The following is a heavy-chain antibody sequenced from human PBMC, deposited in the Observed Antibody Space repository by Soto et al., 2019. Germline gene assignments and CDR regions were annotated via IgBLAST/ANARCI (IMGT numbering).Heavy chain of an antibody. Sequence: GASVKVSCKASGYTFISYAMNWVRQAPGQRLEWMGWINAGNGNTKYSQKFQGRVTITRDTSASTGYMELSSLRAEDTALYYCGKSPGGSSWWSLQHWGLGTLVTVSS. CDR3: GKSPGGSSWWSLQH. D-gene: IGHD6-13*01. J-gene: IGHJ1*01. CDR1: GYTFISYA. V-gene: IGHV1-3*01. CDR2: INAGNGNT.